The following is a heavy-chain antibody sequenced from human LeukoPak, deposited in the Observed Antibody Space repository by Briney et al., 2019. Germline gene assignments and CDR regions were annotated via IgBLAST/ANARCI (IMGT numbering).Heavy chain of an antibody. Sequence: GGSLRLSCAAPGFTFSSYGMHWVRQAPGKGLEWVAVISYDGSNKYYADSVKGRFTISRDNSKNTLYLQMNSLRAEDTAVYYCAKAPSWRPTYYGMDVWGQGTTVTVSS. CDR1: GFTFSSYG. V-gene: IGHV3-30*18. CDR3: AKAPSWRPTYYGMDV. D-gene: IGHD3-3*01. J-gene: IGHJ6*02. CDR2: ISYDGSNK.